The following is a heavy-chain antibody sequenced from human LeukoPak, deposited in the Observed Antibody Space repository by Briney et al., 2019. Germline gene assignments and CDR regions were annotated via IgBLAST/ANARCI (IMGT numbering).Heavy chain of an antibody. CDR3: ARGECSGGSCYAHRWFDP. CDR1: GYTFTSYD. Sequence: ASVKVSCKASGYTFTSYDINWVRQAPGQGLEWMGWMNPNSGNTGYAQKFQGRVTMTRNTSIITAYMELSSLRSEDTAVYYCARGECSGGSCYAHRWFDPWGQGTLVTVSS. CDR2: MNPNSGNT. V-gene: IGHV1-8*01. J-gene: IGHJ5*02. D-gene: IGHD2-15*01.